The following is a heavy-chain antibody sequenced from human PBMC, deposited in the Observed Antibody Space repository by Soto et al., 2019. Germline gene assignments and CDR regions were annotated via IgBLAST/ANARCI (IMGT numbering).Heavy chain of an antibody. CDR1: GYTFTSYG. D-gene: IGHD2-15*01. CDR2: ISAYNGNT. CDR3: ARVGSTLVVGYYYGMDV. Sequence: RASVKVSCKASGYTFTSYGISWVRQAPGQGLEWMGWISAYNGNTNYAQKLQGRVTMTTDTSTSTAYMELRSLRSDDTAVYYCARVGSTLVVGYYYGMDVWGQGTTVTAP. J-gene: IGHJ6*02. V-gene: IGHV1-18*01.